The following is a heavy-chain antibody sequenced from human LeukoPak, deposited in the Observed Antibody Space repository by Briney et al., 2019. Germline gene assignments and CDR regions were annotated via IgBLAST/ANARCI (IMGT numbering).Heavy chain of an antibody. CDR2: IKSKSDGGTT. V-gene: IGHV3-15*01. J-gene: IGHJ5*02. CDR1: GFTFSNAW. D-gene: IGHD6-19*01. Sequence: GGSLRLSCAASGFTFSNAWMSWVRQAPGKGLEWVGRIKSKSDGGTTDYAAPVKGRFTISRDDSKDTLYLQMNSLRAEDTAVYYCARDQTSVAGTGYNWFDPWGQGTLVIVSS. CDR3: ARDQTSVAGTGYNWFDP.